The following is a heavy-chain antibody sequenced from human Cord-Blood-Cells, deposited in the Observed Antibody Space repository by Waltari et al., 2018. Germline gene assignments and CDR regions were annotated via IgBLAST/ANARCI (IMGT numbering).Heavy chain of an antibody. CDR2: ISAYNGNP. D-gene: IGHD1-26*01. Sequence: QVQLVQPGAEVKKPGASVKVSCKASGYTFTSYGISWVRQAPGQGLEWMGWISAYNGNPNYAKKLQGRVTMTTNTSTSTAYMELRSLRSDDTAVYYCARVPSTSWSHYYFDYWGQGTLVTVSS. CDR1: GYTFTSYG. J-gene: IGHJ4*02. V-gene: IGHV1-18*01. CDR3: ARVPSTSWSHYYFDY.